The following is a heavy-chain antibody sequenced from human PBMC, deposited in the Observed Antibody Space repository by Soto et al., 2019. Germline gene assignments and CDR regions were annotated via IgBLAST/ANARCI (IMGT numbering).Heavy chain of an antibody. D-gene: IGHD3-22*01. J-gene: IGHJ4*02. CDR1: GYTFSGYG. Sequence: ASVKVSCKASGYTFSGYGINWLRQAPGQGLEWMGWIGPHNDKTSIAQKFQGRVTITADKSTSTAYMELSSLRSEDTAVYYCARVSTYYDSSDSDYWGQGTLVTVSS. CDR2: IGPHNDKT. V-gene: IGHV1-18*01. CDR3: ARVSTYYDSSDSDY.